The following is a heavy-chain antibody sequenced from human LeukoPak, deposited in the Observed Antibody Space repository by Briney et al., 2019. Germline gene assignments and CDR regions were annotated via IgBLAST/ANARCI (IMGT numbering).Heavy chain of an antibody. J-gene: IGHJ4*02. CDR2: IKSKTDGETT. CDR3: TTDLGTYYHGSQRLIPIDY. Sequence: GGSLRLSCVDSGFTFTNAWMSWVRQAPGKGLEWIGRIKSKTDGETTNYAEPVRGRFTISRDDSKSAVYLQMNSLKVEDTAVYYCTTDLGTYYHGSQRLIPIDYWGQGTLVTVSS. V-gene: IGHV3-15*01. D-gene: IGHD3-10*01. CDR1: GFTFTNAW.